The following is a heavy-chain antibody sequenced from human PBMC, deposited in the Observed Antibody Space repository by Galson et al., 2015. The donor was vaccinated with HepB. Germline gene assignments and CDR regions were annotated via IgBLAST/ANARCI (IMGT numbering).Heavy chain of an antibody. D-gene: IGHD2-2*02. J-gene: IGHJ4*02. CDR2: ISSSSSTI. CDR3: ARDYTPRRGYFDY. Sequence: WVRQAPGKGLEWVSYISSSSSTIYYADSVKGRFTISRDNAKNSLYLQMYSLRDEDTAVYYCARDYTPRRGYFDYWGQGTLVTVSS. V-gene: IGHV3-48*02.